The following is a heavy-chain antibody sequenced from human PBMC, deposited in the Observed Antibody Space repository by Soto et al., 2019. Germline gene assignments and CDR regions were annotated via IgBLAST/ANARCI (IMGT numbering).Heavy chain of an antibody. CDR2: IIPIFGTA. CDR1: GGTFSSYA. J-gene: IGHJ4*02. CDR3: SRLETAPGVH. V-gene: IGHV1-69*01. D-gene: IGHD5-18*01. Sequence: QVQLVQSGAEVKKPGSSVKVSCKASGGTFSSYAISWVRQAPGQGLEWMGGIIPIFGTANYAPTFQGRVTITADESTSTAYMELTSRRSEDTAVYYCSRLETAPGVHCGQGTLGTVSS.